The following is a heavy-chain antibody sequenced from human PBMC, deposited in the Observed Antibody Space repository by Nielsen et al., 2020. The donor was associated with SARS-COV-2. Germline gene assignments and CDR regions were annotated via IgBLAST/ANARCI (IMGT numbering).Heavy chain of an antibody. V-gene: IGHV1-24*01. CDR1: GYALSKLS. CDR3: ATLRGYDKNY. CDR2: FDPEVGER. Sequence: ASVKVSCKVSGYALSKLSMNWVRQAPGQGLEWMGGFDPEVGERIYGQKFQGRVTLSADTLSDTVYMDLRTLRSEDTALYYCATLRGYDKNYWGQGTLVTVSS. D-gene: IGHD6-25*01. J-gene: IGHJ4*02.